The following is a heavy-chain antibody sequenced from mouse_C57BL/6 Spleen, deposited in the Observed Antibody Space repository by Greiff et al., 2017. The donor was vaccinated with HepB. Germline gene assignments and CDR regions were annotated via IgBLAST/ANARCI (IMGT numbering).Heavy chain of an antibody. D-gene: IGHD2-1*01. CDR3: ARGYGNYVAAY. J-gene: IGHJ3*01. CDR2: IDPSDSYT. V-gene: IGHV1-69*01. CDR1: GYTFTSYW. Sequence: QVQLQQPGAELVMPGASVKLSCKASGYTFTSYWMHWVKQRPGQGLEWIGEIDPSDSYTNYNQKFKGKSTLTVDKSSSTAYMQLSSLTSEDSAVYCCARGYGNYVAAYWGQGTLVTVSA.